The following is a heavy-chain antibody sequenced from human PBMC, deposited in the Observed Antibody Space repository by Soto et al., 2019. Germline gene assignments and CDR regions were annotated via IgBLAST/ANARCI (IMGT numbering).Heavy chain of an antibody. CDR3: AREGVAPYYYYGMDV. V-gene: IGHV1-18*01. J-gene: IGHJ6*02. Sequence: ASVKVSCKASGYTFTSYGISWVRQAPGQVLVWMGLISTYNGDTNYAQTFQGRVTMTTDISTSTVHMEVRSLRSDDTAVYYCAREGVAPYYYYGMDVWGQGTPVTVSS. CDR2: ISTYNGDT. D-gene: IGHD5-12*01. CDR1: GYTFTSYG.